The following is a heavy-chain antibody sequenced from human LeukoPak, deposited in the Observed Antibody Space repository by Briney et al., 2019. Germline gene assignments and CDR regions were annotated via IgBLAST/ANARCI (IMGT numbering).Heavy chain of an antibody. D-gene: IGHD3-22*01. CDR1: GFTFSTYG. CDR3: ARGHDYDSSVAY. V-gene: IGHV3-30*03. Sequence: GGSLRLSCAASGFTFSTYGMHWVRQAPGKGLEWVAVISYDGSNKYYADSVKGRFTISRDNSKNTVDLQMNSLRAEDTAVYYCARGHDYDSSVAYWGQGTLVTVSS. J-gene: IGHJ4*02. CDR2: ISYDGSNK.